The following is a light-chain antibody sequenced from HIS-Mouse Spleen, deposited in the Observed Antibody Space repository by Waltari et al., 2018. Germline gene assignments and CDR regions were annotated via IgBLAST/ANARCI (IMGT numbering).Light chain of an antibody. Sequence: QSALTQPASVSGSPGQSLTISCTGTSSYVGSYNLVSWYQQHPGKAHKIMIYEGSKRPSGVSNRCSGSKSGNTASLTIAGLQAEDEADYYCCSYAGSIWVFGGGTKLTVL. J-gene: IGLJ3*02. CDR2: EGS. CDR3: CSYAGSIWV. V-gene: IGLV2-23*01. CDR1: SSYVGSYNL.